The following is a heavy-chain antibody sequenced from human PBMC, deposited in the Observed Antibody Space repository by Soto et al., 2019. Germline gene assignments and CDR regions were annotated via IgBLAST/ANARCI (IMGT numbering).Heavy chain of an antibody. Sequence: PGGSLRLSCAASGFTFTAYAMSWVRQAPGKGLEWVSAISGSGGSTYYADSVKGRFTISRDNSKNTLYLQMNSLRAEDTAVYYCAKAENYGYGMDVWGQGTTVTVSS. CDR3: AKAENYGYGMDV. CDR1: GFTFTAYA. J-gene: IGHJ6*02. V-gene: IGHV3-23*01. CDR2: ISGSGGST. D-gene: IGHD4-17*01.